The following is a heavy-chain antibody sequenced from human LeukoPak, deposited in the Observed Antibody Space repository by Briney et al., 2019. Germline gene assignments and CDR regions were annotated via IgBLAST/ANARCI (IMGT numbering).Heavy chain of an antibody. CDR1: GYTFTSYG. CDR3: ARDGYCSGGSCYSIWDYYSYYGMDV. Sequence: ASVKVSCKAPGYTFTSYGISWVRQAPGQGLEWMGWISAYNGNTKYAQKVQGRVTMTTDTSTSTVYMELRSLRSDDTAVYYCARDGYCSGGSCYSIWDYYSYYGMDVWGQGTTVTVSS. D-gene: IGHD2-15*01. V-gene: IGHV1-18*01. J-gene: IGHJ6*02. CDR2: ISAYNGNT.